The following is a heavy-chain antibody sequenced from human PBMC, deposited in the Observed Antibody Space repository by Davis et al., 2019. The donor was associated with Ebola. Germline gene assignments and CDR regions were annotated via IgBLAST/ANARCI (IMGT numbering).Heavy chain of an antibody. CDR2: ISSDSDYI. CDR1: GFTFSTYS. V-gene: IGHV3-21*01. D-gene: IGHD3-3*01. CDR3: ARGLTIFLNYGMDV. J-gene: IGHJ6*04. Sequence: PGGSLRLSCAASGFTFSTYSMSWVRQAPGKGLEWVSSISSDSDYIYYADSAKGRFSISRDNAKNSLYLQMNSLRAEDTAVYYCARGLTIFLNYGMDVWGKGTTVTVSS.